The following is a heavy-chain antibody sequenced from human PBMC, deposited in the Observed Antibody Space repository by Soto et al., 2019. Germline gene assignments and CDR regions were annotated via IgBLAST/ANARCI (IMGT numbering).Heavy chain of an antibody. D-gene: IGHD6-19*01. V-gene: IGHV5-10-1*03. CDR2: INPRDCDT. Sequence: EVQLVQSGAEVKKPGESLRISCNVSGYTFTNNYITWVRQKPGRGLEWMGRINPRDCDTDYSPSFQGHVTISVDKSISTVYLQWSSVDASDTAMYYCVRGHGWVDYWGQGTLVTVSS. CDR3: VRGHGWVDY. J-gene: IGHJ4*02. CDR1: GYTFTNNY.